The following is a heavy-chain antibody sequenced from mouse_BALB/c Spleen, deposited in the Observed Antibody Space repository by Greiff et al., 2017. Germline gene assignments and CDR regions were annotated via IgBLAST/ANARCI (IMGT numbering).Heavy chain of an antibody. D-gene: IGHD2-14*01. CDR2: IDPYYGGT. V-gene: IGHV1-53*01. J-gene: IGHJ3*01. CDR1: GYTFSSYW. Sequence: QVQLQQSGAELMKPGASVKISCKATGYTFSSYWIEWVKQRPGHGLEWIGNIDPYYGGTSYNQKFKGKATLTVDKSSSTAYMQLKSLTSEDSAVYYCARMDRYDEGAWFAYWGQGTLVTVSA. CDR3: ARMDRYDEGAWFAY.